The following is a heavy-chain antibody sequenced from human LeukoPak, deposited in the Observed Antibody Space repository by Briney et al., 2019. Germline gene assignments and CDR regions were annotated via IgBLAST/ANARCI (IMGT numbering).Heavy chain of an antibody. J-gene: IGHJ4*02. CDR2: ISGSTGST. CDR3: AKVWWGTYYFDY. D-gene: IGHD2-8*02. CDR1: GFTFSSFA. V-gene: IGHV3-23*01. Sequence: PGGSLRLSCAASGFTFSSFATSWVRQAPGKGLEWVSAISGSTGSTYYADSVKGRFTISRDNSKNTLYLQMNSLRAEDTAVYYCAKVWWGTYYFDYWGQGTLVTVSS.